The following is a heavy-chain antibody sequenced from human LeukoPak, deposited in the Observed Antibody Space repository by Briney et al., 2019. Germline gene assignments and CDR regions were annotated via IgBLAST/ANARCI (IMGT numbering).Heavy chain of an antibody. CDR1: GFTFSSYA. D-gene: IGHD3-16*01. Sequence: GRSLRLSCAASGFTFSSYAMHWVRQAPGKGLEWVAVISYDGSNKYYADSVKGRFTISRDNSKNTLYLERTSLRAEDTAVYYWAREARWGAFDIWAKGQWSPSLQ. CDR3: AREARWGAFDI. J-gene: IGHJ3*02. CDR2: ISYDGSNK. V-gene: IGHV3-30-3*01.